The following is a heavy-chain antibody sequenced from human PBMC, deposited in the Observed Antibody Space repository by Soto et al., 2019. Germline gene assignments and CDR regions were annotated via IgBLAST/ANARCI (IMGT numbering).Heavy chain of an antibody. J-gene: IGHJ4*02. V-gene: IGHV4-59*01. CDR2: IYHSGST. CDR3: ARDLDY. Sequence: QVQLQESGPGLVKPSETLSLTCTVSGGSISSYYWSWIRQPPGKGLEWIGYIYHSGSTNYNPSLKSRVTISVDTSKNQFSLKLSYVTAADTAVYYCARDLDYWGQGTLVTVSS. CDR1: GGSISSYY.